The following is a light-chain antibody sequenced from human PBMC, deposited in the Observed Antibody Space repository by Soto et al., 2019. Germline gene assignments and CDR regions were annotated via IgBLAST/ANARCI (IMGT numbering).Light chain of an antibody. J-gene: IGKJ1*01. CDR3: QQYDSSPKT. CDR1: QSVTSSY. CDR2: GAS. Sequence: EIVFTHSPATLSFSPVERATLSCRASQSVTSSYLAWYQQKPGQAPRLLIYGASSRATGIPDRFSGSGSGTDFTLTISRLEPEDFAVYYCQQYDSSPKTFGQGTKVDIK. V-gene: IGKV3-20*01.